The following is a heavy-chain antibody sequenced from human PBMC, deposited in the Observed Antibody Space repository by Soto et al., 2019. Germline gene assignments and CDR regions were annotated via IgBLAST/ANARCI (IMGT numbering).Heavy chain of an antibody. D-gene: IGHD3-3*01. CDR1: GFTFDNYA. V-gene: IGHV3-9*01. Sequence: GGSLRLSCAASGFTFDNYAMHWVRQAPGKGLEWVSGISWNSGNIGYADSVKGRFTIARDNAKTSLYLEMNSLRAEDTALYYCAKSLKIFGLATTRSGPLDSWGQGALVTVSS. J-gene: IGHJ4*02. CDR2: ISWNSGNI. CDR3: AKSLKIFGLATTRSGPLDS.